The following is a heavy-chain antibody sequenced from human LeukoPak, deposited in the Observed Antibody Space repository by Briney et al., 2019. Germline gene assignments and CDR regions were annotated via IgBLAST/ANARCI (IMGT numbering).Heavy chain of an antibody. V-gene: IGHV4-39*01. CDR1: GGSISSSSYY. CDR2: IYYSGST. J-gene: IGHJ5*02. CDR3: ARHSPTVTTVWFDP. D-gene: IGHD4-17*01. Sequence: SETLSLTCTVSGGSISSSSYYWGWIRQPPGKGLEWIGSIYYSGSTYYNPSLKSRVTIPVDTSKNQFSLKLSSVTAADTAVYYCARHSPTVTTVWFDPWGQGTLVTVSS.